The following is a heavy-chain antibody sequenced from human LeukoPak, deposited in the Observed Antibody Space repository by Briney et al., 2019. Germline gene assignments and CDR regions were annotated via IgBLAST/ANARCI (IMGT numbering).Heavy chain of an antibody. CDR2: ISGSGGST. V-gene: IGHV3-23*01. D-gene: IGHD3-22*01. J-gene: IGHJ4*02. CDR1: GFTFSSYA. CDR3: AKDGYDSSGHARPNDY. Sequence: VGSLRLSCAASGFTFSSYAMSWVRQAPGKGLEWVSAISGSGGSTYYADSVKGRFTISRDNSKNTLYLQMNSLRAEDTAVYYCAKDGYDSSGHARPNDYWGQGTLVTVSS.